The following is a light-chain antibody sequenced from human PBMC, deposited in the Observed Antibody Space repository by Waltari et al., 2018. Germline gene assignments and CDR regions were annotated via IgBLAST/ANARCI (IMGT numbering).Light chain of an antibody. V-gene: IGKV3-11*01. CDR1: QSVSTH. J-gene: IGKJ5*01. CDR2: DAS. Sequence: IVLTQSPATLSLSPGARATLPCRASQSVSTHLAWYQPKPGQAPRPLIYDASKRATGIPGRFSGSGSGTDFTLTISSLEPEDFAVYYCQQRSNWLINFGQGTRLEIK. CDR3: QQRSNWLIN.